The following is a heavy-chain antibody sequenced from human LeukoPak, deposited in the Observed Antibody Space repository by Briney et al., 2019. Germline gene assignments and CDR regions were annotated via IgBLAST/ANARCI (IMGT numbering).Heavy chain of an antibody. J-gene: IGHJ6*03. D-gene: IGHD3-22*01. Sequence: GGSLRLSCAASGFTFSSYGMHWVRQAPGKGLEWVAFIRYDGSNKYYADSVKGRFTISRDNSKNTLYLQMNSLRAEDTAVYYCAKDGGGYYPSYYYYMDVWGKGTTVTTSS. CDR2: IRYDGSNK. V-gene: IGHV3-30*02. CDR3: AKDGGGYYPSYYYYMDV. CDR1: GFTFSSYG.